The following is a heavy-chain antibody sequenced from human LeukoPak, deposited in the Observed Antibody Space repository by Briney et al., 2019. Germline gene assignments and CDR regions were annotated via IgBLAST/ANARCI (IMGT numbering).Heavy chain of an antibody. J-gene: IGHJ4*02. Sequence: GGSLRLSCAASGFTFSDYYMSWIRQAPGKGLEWVSYISSSSGDTSYADSVKGRFTISRDNSKNTLFLQINSLRAEDTAVYYCARSPTSFYYDSSGFNYAPLDYWGQGTLVTVSS. CDR2: ISSSSGDT. V-gene: IGHV3-11*03. CDR3: ARSPTSFYYDSSGFNYAPLDY. D-gene: IGHD3-22*01. CDR1: GFTFSDYY.